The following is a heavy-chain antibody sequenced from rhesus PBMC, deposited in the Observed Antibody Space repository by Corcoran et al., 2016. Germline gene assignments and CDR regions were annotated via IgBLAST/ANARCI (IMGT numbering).Heavy chain of an antibody. V-gene: IGHV4-173*01. CDR1: GGSISSNY. Sequence: QLQLQESGPGLVKPSETLSLTCAVSGGSISSNYWSWILQPPGKGMVWIGRITCSGGSTDDNPSIKSRVTISTDTAKNQFSLKLSSVTAAETAVYYCARLYSNYNSLDVWGRGVLVTVSS. CDR2: ITCSGGST. CDR3: ARLYSNYNSLDV. D-gene: IGHD4-23*01. J-gene: IGHJ5-2*02.